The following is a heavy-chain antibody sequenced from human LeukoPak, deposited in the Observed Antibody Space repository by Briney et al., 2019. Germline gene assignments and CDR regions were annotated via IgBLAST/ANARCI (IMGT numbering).Heavy chain of an antibody. CDR1: GFTFSGRW. J-gene: IGHJ6*02. CDR2: ISYDGSNK. Sequence: GGSLRLSCAASGFTFSGRWMSWLRQAPGKGLEWVAVISYDGSNKYYADSVKGRFTISRDNSKNTLYLQMNSLRAEDTAVYYCARDRTYYYDSSGYYNYYYGMDVWGQGTTVTVSS. V-gene: IGHV3-30-3*01. CDR3: ARDRTYYYDSSGYYNYYYGMDV. D-gene: IGHD3-22*01.